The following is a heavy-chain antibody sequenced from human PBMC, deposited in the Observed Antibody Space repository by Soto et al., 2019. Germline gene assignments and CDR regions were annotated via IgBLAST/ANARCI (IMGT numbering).Heavy chain of an antibody. D-gene: IGHD3-3*01. CDR1: GGTFSSYA. CDR3: ASWYYDFWRGYSTHYNWFDP. Sequence: SVKVSCKASGGTFSSYAISWVRQAPGQGLEWMGGIIPIFGTANYAQKFQGRVTITADESTSTAYMELSSLRSEDTAVYYCASWYYDFWRGYSTHYNWFDPWG. V-gene: IGHV1-69*13. CDR2: IIPIFGTA. J-gene: IGHJ5*02.